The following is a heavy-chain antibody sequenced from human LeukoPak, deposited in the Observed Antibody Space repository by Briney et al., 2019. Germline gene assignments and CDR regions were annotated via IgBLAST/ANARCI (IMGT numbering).Heavy chain of an antibody. CDR2: IIPILGIA. J-gene: IGHJ4*02. Sequence: ASVNVSCKASGGTFSSYAISWVRQAPGQGLEWMGRIIPILGIANYAQKFQGRVTITADKSTSTAYMELSSLRSEDTAVYYCARDEQLYYFDYWGQGTLVTVSS. D-gene: IGHD1/OR15-1a*01. CDR3: ARDEQLYYFDY. V-gene: IGHV1-69*04. CDR1: GGTFSSYA.